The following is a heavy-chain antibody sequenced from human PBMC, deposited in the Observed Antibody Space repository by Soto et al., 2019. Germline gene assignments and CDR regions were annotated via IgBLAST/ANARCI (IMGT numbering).Heavy chain of an antibody. D-gene: IGHD2-2*01. Sequence: QVQLVQSGAEVKKPGSSVKVSCKASGGTFSSYAISWVRQAPGQGLEWMGGIIPISGTANYAQKFQGRVTITADESTSTAYMELSSLRSEDTAVYYCARSQGSSTSLGVYYYYYYYGMDVWGQGTTVTVSS. V-gene: IGHV1-69*01. J-gene: IGHJ6*02. CDR3: ARSQGSSTSLGVYYYYYYYGMDV. CDR1: GGTFSSYA. CDR2: IIPISGTA.